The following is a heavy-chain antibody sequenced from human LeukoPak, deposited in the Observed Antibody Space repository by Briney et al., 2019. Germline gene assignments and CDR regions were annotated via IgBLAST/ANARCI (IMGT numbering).Heavy chain of an antibody. J-gene: IGHJ4*02. V-gene: IGHV3-74*01. CDR2: ISGDGSRT. Sequence: GGSLRLSRVASGFALSIYWMDWVRRAPGKGPVWISHISGDGSRTSYADSMKGRFTIFRDNAKNTLYLQMNSLRAEDTALYYCGRNRGYHALDYWGQGTLVTVSS. D-gene: IGHD5-12*01. CDR1: GFALSIYW. CDR3: GRNRGYHALDY.